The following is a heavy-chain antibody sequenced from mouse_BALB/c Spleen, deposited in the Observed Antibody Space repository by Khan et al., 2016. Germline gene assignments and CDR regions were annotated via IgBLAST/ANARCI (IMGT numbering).Heavy chain of an antibody. J-gene: IGHJ4*01. Sequence: QVQLQQPGPELVKPGASVRISCKASGYTFTSYYIHWVNQRPGQGLEWIGWIYPGNVNTKYNEKFKGKATLTADKSSSTAFMQLSSLTSEDSAVYFCARSALRGAMDYWGQGTSVTVSS. CDR1: GYTFTSYY. V-gene: IGHV1S56*01. CDR2: IYPGNVNT. D-gene: IGHD1-1*01. CDR3: ARSALRGAMDY.